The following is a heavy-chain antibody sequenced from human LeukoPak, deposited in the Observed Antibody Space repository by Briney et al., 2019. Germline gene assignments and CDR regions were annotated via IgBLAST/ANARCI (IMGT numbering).Heavy chain of an antibody. D-gene: IGHD3-9*01. CDR2: LNPSGGST. Sequence: ASVKVSCKSSGYPFTSYYMHGVRQAPGQGLEWMGILNPSGGSTSYAQKFQGRVTMTRDTSTSTVYMVLSSLRSEDTAVYYCARGESNYDILTGYLDYWGQGTLVTVSS. CDR1: GYPFTSYY. J-gene: IGHJ4*02. CDR3: ARGESNYDILTGYLDY. V-gene: IGHV1-46*03.